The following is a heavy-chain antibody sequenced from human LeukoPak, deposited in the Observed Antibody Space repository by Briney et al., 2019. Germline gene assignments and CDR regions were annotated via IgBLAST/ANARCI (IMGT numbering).Heavy chain of an antibody. CDR2: IYWDDDK. V-gene: IGHV2-5*02. D-gene: IGHD5-24*01. CDR3: AHRRDGYNSLDY. Sequence: KSGPTLVNPTQTLTLTCTFSGFSLSTSGVAVGWIRQPPGKALEWLGLIYWDDDKRYSPSLKSALTITKDTSKNQVVLTMTNMDPVDTATYYCAHRRDGYNSLDYWGQGTLVIVSS. J-gene: IGHJ4*02. CDR1: GFSLSTSGVA.